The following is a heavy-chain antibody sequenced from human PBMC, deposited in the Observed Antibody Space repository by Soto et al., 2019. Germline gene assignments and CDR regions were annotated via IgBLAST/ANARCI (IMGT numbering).Heavy chain of an antibody. J-gene: IGHJ5*02. CDR3: AIRSSPTDRLPNWFDP. CDR2: IKQDGSEK. CDR1: GFTFSSYW. V-gene: IGHV3-7*05. Sequence: PGGSLRLSCAASGFTFSSYWMSWVRQAPGKGLEWVANIKQDGSEKYYVDSVKGRFTISRDNAKNSLYLQMNSLRAEDTAVYYCAIRSSPTDRLPNWFDPWGQGTLVTVSS. D-gene: IGHD6-6*01.